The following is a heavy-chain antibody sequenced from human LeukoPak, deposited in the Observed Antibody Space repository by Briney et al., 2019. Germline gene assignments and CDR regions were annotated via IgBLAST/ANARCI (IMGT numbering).Heavy chain of an antibody. CDR3: ARSAAYCGGDCDIPFVDY. D-gene: IGHD2-21*02. J-gene: IGHJ4*02. Sequence: GESLKISCKGSGYSFTSYWIGWVRQMPGKGLEWMGIIYPGDSDTRYSPSFQGQVTISADKSISTAYLQWSSLKASDTAMYYCARSAAYCGGDCDIPFVDYWGQGILVTVSS. CDR1: GYSFTSYW. CDR2: IYPGDSDT. V-gene: IGHV5-51*01.